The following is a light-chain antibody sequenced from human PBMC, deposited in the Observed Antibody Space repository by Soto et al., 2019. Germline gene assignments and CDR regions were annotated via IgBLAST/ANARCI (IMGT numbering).Light chain of an antibody. CDR2: EKS. J-gene: IGKJ4*01. CDR1: QDIAHN. Sequence: IQLTQSPSVLSASIGDRVSISCRASQDIAHNLNWYQQKPGRAPQLVIFEKSTLLYGVPARFSGSGSGTEFTLTISSLQPEDFGNYYCQQSSAHPLFFGGGTRVQIK. V-gene: IGKV1-9*01. CDR3: QQSSAHPLF.